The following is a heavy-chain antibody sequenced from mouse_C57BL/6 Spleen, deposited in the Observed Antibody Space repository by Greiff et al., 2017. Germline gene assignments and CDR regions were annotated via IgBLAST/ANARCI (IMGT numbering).Heavy chain of an antibody. CDR2: ISSGSSTI. CDR3: ARDFYYAMDY. CDR1: GFTFSDYG. V-gene: IGHV5-17*01. J-gene: IGHJ4*01. Sequence: EVKLVQSGGGLVKPGGSLKLSCAASGFTFSDYGMHWVRQAPEQGLEWVAYISSGSSTIYYANTVKGRFTISRDKATNTLFLQMTSLRSEDTAIYYCARDFYYAMDYWGQGTSVTVSS.